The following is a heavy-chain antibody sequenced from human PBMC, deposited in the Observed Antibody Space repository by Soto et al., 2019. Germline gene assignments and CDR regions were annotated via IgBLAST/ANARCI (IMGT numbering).Heavy chain of an antibody. Sequence: GGSLLLSCAASGFTVNITYISWVRQAPGQWLEWLSVIYTSVTRYYRNSVQGRFTIFRDDSKNMVNIQMNSLTVEDTAVYYCACHVAGRQKNAFDVWGQGTMATVSS. CDR2: IYTSVTR. J-gene: IGHJ3*01. CDR1: GFTVNITY. D-gene: IGHD2-21*01. CDR3: ACHVAGRQKNAFDV. V-gene: IGHV3-53*01.